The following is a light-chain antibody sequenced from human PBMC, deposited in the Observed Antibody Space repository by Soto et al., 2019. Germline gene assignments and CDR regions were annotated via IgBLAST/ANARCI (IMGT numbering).Light chain of an antibody. Sequence: DIQMTQSPSSLSASVGDRVTITCRAGQYIGRYLNWYQQKPGKAPNLLIYAASSLQSGVPSRFSGSGSGTDFTLTINSLHPEDFATYYCQQSYSTPITFGQGTRLEIK. V-gene: IGKV1-39*01. CDR1: QYIGRY. CDR3: QQSYSTPIT. CDR2: AAS. J-gene: IGKJ5*01.